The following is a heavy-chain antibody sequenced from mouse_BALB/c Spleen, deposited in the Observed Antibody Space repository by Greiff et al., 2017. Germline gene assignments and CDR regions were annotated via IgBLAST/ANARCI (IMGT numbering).Heavy chain of an antibody. CDR1: GFTFSDYY. CDR2: ISGGGSYT. J-gene: IGHJ3*01. Sequence: EVQVVESGGGLVKPGGSLKLSCAASGFTFSDYYMYWVRQTPEKRLEWVATISGGGSYTYYPDSVKGRFTISRDNAKNNLYLQMSSLKSEDTAMYYCARGSTMITTGWFAYWGQGTLVTVSA. D-gene: IGHD2-4*01. V-gene: IGHV5-4*02. CDR3: ARGSTMITTGWFAY.